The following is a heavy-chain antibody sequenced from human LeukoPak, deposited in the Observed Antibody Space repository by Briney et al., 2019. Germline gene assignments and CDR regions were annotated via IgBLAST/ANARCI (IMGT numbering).Heavy chain of an antibody. CDR1: GFTFSSYE. Sequence: GGSLRLSCAASGFTFSSYEMNWVRQAPGKWLEWVSYISSSGSTIYYVDSVKGRFTISRDNAKNSLYLQMNSLRAEDTAVYYCARLYSSSWIDAFDIWGQGTMVTVSS. CDR3: ARLYSSSWIDAFDI. CDR2: ISSSGSTI. J-gene: IGHJ3*02. D-gene: IGHD6-13*01. V-gene: IGHV3-48*03.